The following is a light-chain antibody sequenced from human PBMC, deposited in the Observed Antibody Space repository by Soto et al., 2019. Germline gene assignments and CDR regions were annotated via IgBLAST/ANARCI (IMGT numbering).Light chain of an antibody. CDR1: QSININ. J-gene: IGKJ2*01. CDR3: HQSYSTPYT. Sequence: DIQMTQSPSSLSASVGDRVTIACRASQSININLNWSQQKPGKAPKLLIYAASSLQTGVPSRFSGFGSGTDFTLTISSLQPEDFGTYYCHQSYSTPYTFGQGTKLEIK. CDR2: AAS. V-gene: IGKV1-39*01.